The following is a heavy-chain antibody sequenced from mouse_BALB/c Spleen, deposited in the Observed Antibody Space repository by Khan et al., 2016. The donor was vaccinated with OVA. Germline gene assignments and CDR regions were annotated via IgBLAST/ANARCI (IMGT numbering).Heavy chain of an antibody. V-gene: IGHV9-3*02. J-gene: IGHJ2*02. CDR2: INTNTGEP. Sequence: QIQLVQSGPELKKPGETVKISCKASGYTFTNNGMNWVKQAPGKGFKWMGWINTNTGEPTYAEEFKGRFVFSLETSANTAYLQINNLKNEDTATYFCAKEITSLFDYWGQGTSLTVSS. CDR1: GYTFTNNG. D-gene: IGHD1-1*01. CDR3: AKEITSLFDY.